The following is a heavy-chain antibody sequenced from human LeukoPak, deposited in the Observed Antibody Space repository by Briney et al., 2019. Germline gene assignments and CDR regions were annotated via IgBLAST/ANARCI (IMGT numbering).Heavy chain of an antibody. J-gene: IGHJ5*02. Sequence: TLSLTCAVSGDSISSGDYSWSWIRQPSGKGLEWIGYIFHSGSSYYNPSLESRVTISVNKSKNQFSLRLTSVTAADTAVYYCARELWFVNAPGSWFDPWGQGTLVTVSS. CDR3: ARELWFVNAPGSWFDP. CDR2: IFHSGSS. D-gene: IGHD3-10*01. CDR1: GDSISSGDYS. V-gene: IGHV4-30-2*01.